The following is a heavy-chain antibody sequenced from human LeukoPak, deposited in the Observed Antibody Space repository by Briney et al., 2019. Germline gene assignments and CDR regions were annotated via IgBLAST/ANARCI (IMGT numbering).Heavy chain of an antibody. D-gene: IGHD6-19*01. J-gene: IGHJ4*02. CDR1: GFTFSSYA. CDR3: ARGEVAGCCFDY. V-gene: IGHV3-23*01. CDR2: ISGSGGST. Sequence: GGSLGLSCAASGFTFSSYAMTWVRQAPGKGLEWVSSISGSGGSTYYADSVKGRFTISRHNSKNTLYLQMNSLRAEDTAVYYCARGEVAGCCFDYWGQGTLVTVSS.